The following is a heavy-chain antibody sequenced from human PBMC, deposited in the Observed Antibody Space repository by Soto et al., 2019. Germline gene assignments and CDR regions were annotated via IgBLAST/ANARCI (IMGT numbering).Heavy chain of an antibody. D-gene: IGHD3-10*01. CDR3: ARSSISGIFYYYY. CDR1: GYTFTDNG. Sequence: QVQLVQSGAEVKKPGASVKVSCKASGYTFTDNGVSWMRQAPGQGLEWMGWINPNNGNTKYAQNFQGRVPMTTDTSTSTAYVELRSLRSDDTAMYYCARSSISGIFYYYYWGQGTLVTVSS. V-gene: IGHV1-18*01. CDR2: INPNNGNT. J-gene: IGHJ4*02.